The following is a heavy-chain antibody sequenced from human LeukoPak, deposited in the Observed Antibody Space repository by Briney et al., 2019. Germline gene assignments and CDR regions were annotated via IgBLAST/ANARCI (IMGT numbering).Heavy chain of an antibody. V-gene: IGHV3-23*01. CDR2: VSDRGRNT. Sequence: PGGSLRLSCAASGFTFRRYGMTWVRQAPGKGLDWVSSVSDRGRNTYYADSVKGRFTISRDNSRNTLYLQMNSLRAEDTAVYYCAREYHDSSGYLDYWGQGTLVTVSS. D-gene: IGHD3-22*01. J-gene: IGHJ4*02. CDR3: AREYHDSSGYLDY. CDR1: GFTFRRYG.